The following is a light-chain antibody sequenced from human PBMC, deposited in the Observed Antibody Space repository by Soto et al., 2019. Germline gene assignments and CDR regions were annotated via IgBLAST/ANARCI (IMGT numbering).Light chain of an antibody. CDR2: GAS. Sequence: EVALTQSPGTLTLSPGERASLSCRASQSVMSSFLAWYQHKPGQAPRLLIYGASSRATGIPDRFSGSGSGRDFTLTISRVEPEGFAVYFCQQYGSRPLTFGGVTKMEIK. CDR3: QQYGSRPLT. V-gene: IGKV3-20*01. CDR1: QSVMSSF. J-gene: IGKJ4*01.